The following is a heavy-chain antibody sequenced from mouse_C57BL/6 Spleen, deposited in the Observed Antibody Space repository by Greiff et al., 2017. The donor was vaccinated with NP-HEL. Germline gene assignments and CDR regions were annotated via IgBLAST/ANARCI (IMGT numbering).Heavy chain of an antibody. V-gene: IGHV1-55*01. CDR1: GYTFTSYW. J-gene: IGHJ4*01. Sequence: QVQLQQPGAELVKPGASVKMSCKASGYTFTSYWITWVKQRPGQGLEWIGDIYPGSGSTNYNAKFKSKATLTVDTSSSTAYMQLSSLTSEDSAVYYCARDPYDYGRVDYAMDFWGQGTSVTVSS. D-gene: IGHD2-4*01. CDR3: ARDPYDYGRVDYAMDF. CDR2: IYPGSGST.